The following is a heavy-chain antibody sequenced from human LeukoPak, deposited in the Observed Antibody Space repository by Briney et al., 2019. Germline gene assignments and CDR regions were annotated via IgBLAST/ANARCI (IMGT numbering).Heavy chain of an antibody. D-gene: IGHD3-10*01. CDR3: ARHKHRSYGSGIDWFDP. CDR1: GGSMNTYY. J-gene: IGHJ5*02. V-gene: IGHV4-59*08. CDR2: IYYSGSA. Sequence: ASETLSLTCTVSGGSMNTYYWSWFRQPPEKGLDWIGYIYYSGSATYNPSLKSRVTISVDTSKNQFSLKLSSVTAADTAVYYCARHKHRSYGSGIDWFDPWGQGTLVTVSS.